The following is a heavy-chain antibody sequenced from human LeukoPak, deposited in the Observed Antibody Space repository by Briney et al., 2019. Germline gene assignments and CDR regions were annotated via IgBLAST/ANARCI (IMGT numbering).Heavy chain of an antibody. CDR3: ARDNKLQAFDY. J-gene: IGHJ4*02. CDR2: ISYDGSNK. D-gene: IGHD4-11*01. CDR1: GYTFSSYA. V-gene: IGHV3-30*04. Sequence: SCKASGYTFSSYAMHWVRQAPGKGLEWVAVISYDGSNKYYADSVKGRFTISRDNSKNTLYLQMNSLRAEDTAVYYCARDNKLQAFDYWGQGTLVTVSS.